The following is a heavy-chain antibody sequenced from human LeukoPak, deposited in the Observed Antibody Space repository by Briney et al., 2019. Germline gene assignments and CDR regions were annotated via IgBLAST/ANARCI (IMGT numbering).Heavy chain of an antibody. J-gene: IGHJ5*02. D-gene: IGHD3-3*01. Sequence: GGSLRLSCAASGFTFSSYWMSWVRQAPGKGLEWVANIKQDGSEKYYVDSVKGRLTISRDNAKNSLYLQMNSLRAEDTAVYYCARLVGNYDFWSGYFYNWFDPWGQGTLVTVSS. V-gene: IGHV3-7*01. CDR1: GFTFSSYW. CDR3: ARLVGNYDFWSGYFYNWFDP. CDR2: IKQDGSEK.